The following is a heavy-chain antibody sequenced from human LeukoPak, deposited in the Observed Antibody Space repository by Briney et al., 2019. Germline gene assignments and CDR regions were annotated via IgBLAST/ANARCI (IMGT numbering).Heavy chain of an antibody. Sequence: GGTLRLSCAASGFTFSSYGMSWVRQAPGKGLEWVSAISGSGGSTYYADSVKGRFTISRDNSKNTLYLQMNSLRAEDTAVYYCAKTLRTDIVVVVAVALDYWGQGTLVTVSS. J-gene: IGHJ4*02. V-gene: IGHV3-23*01. CDR1: GFTFSSYG. CDR3: AKTLRTDIVVVVAVALDY. D-gene: IGHD2-15*01. CDR2: ISGSGGST.